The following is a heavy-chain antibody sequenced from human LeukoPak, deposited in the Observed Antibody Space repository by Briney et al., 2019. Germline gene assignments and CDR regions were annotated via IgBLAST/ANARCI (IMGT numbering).Heavy chain of an antibody. CDR1: GGSFSGYY. J-gene: IGHJ4*02. V-gene: IGHV4-34*01. CDR2: INHSGRT. CDR3: AGSRDGYNYLC. D-gene: IGHD5-24*01. Sequence: SETLSLTCAVYGGSFSGYYWSWIRQTPGKGLEWIGEINHSGRTNDNSSLKSRVTISIDMSKNQFSLKLSSVTAADTAVYYCAGSRDGYNYLCWGQGTLVTVSS.